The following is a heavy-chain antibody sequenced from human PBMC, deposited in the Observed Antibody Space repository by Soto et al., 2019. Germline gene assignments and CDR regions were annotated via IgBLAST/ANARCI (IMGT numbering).Heavy chain of an antibody. CDR2: IYYSGST. CDR3: ARASSGLKDFDY. D-gene: IGHD6-19*01. Sequence: SETLSLTCTVSGGSISSYYWSWIRQPPGKGLEWIGYIYYSGSTNYNPSLKSRVTISVDTSKNQFSLKLSSVTAADTAVYYCARASSGLKDFDYWGQGTLVTVSS. CDR1: GGSISSYY. V-gene: IGHV4-59*08. J-gene: IGHJ4*02.